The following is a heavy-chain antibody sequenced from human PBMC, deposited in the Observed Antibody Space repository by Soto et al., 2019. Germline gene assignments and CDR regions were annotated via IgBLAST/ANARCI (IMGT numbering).Heavy chain of an antibody. CDR1: GGSISSYY. V-gene: IGHV4-59*01. J-gene: IGHJ6*02. CDR3: ARESVSGSYYNHDYGMDV. Sequence: SETLSLSCTVSGGSISSYYWSWIRQPPGKGLEWIGYIYYSGSTNYNPSLKSRVTISVDTSKNQFSLKLSSVTAADTAVYYCARESVSGSYYNHDYGMDVWAQRTTVTGSS. CDR2: IYYSGST. D-gene: IGHD3-10*01.